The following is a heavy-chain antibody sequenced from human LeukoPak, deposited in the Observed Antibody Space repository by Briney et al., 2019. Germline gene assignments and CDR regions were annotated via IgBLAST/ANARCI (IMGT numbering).Heavy chain of an antibody. D-gene: IGHD6-19*01. CDR1: GGSISSNGYY. CDR2: IYYSGST. CDR3: ASNQWPSWYFDL. Sequence: ETLSLTCTVSGGSISSNGYYWGWIRQPPGKGLEWIGSIYYSGSTFDNPSLKSRVTISVDKSRNQFSLKLSSVTAADTAVYYCASNQWPSWYFDLWGRGTLVTVSS. V-gene: IGHV4-39*07. J-gene: IGHJ2*01.